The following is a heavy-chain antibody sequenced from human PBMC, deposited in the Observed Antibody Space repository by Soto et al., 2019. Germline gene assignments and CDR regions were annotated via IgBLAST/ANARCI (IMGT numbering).Heavy chain of an antibody. CDR2: IYYSGST. V-gene: IGHV4-30-4*01. D-gene: IGHD5-18*01. Sequence: SETLSLTCTVSGGSISSGDYYWSWIRQPPGKGLEWIGYIYYSGSTYYNPSLKSRVTISVDTSKNQFSLKLSSVTAADTAVYYCARDGTAMVIDYYGMDVWGQGTTVTVSS. CDR3: ARDGTAMVIDYYGMDV. J-gene: IGHJ6*02. CDR1: GGSISSGDYY.